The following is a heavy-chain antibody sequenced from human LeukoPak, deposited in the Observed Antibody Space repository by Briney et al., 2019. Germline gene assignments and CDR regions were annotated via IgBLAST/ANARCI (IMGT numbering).Heavy chain of an antibody. J-gene: IGHJ5*02. D-gene: IGHD3-10*01. Sequence: ASVAVSCKASGYTFTSYAMHWVRQAPGQRLEWMGWINAGNGNTKYSQKFQGRVTITRDTSASTAYMELSSLRSEDTAVYYCARVYYGSVNWFDPWGQGTLVTVSS. V-gene: IGHV1-3*01. CDR1: GYTFTSYA. CDR2: INAGNGNT. CDR3: ARVYYGSVNWFDP.